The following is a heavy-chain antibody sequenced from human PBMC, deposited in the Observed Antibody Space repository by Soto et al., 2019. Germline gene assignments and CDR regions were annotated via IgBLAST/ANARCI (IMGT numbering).Heavy chain of an antibody. Sequence: GGSLRLSCAASGFTFSSYAMSWVRQAPGKGLEWVSAISGSGGSTYYADSVKGRFTISRDNSKNTLYLQMNSLRAEDTAVYYCAKDWSYDILTGYYFSGYYYYMDVWGKGTTVTVSS. CDR2: ISGSGGST. CDR1: GFTFSSYA. J-gene: IGHJ6*03. CDR3: AKDWSYDILTGYYFSGYYYYMDV. V-gene: IGHV3-23*01. D-gene: IGHD3-9*01.